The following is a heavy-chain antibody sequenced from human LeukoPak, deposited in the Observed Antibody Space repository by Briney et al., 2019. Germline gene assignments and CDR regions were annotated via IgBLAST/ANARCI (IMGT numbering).Heavy chain of an antibody. V-gene: IGHV3-23*01. CDR2: IGSDYKT. J-gene: IGHJ6*02. CDR3: AKVLQYYVAMDV. Sequence: GGSLRLSCAASGFTFRTYAMSWVRQAPGKGLEWVSSIGSDYKTHYSESVKGRFAISRDNSQSTVLLQMNSLRAEDTALYYCAKVLQYYVAMDVWGQGTAVTVSS. D-gene: IGHD3-10*02. CDR1: GFTFRTYA.